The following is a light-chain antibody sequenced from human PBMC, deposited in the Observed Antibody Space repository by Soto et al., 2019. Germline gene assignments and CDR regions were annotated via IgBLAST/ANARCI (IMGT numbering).Light chain of an antibody. CDR2: VVT. Sequence: QSALTQPASVSGSAGESITISCTGSSRYFGDYNYLFWFQQHPGKAPKRMIYVVTTRPSGVSNRFSGSKSGDTASLTISGLQAEDEADYYCASYTASITYVFGTGTKVTVL. V-gene: IGLV2-14*03. J-gene: IGLJ1*01. CDR3: ASYTASITYV. CDR1: SRYFGDYNY.